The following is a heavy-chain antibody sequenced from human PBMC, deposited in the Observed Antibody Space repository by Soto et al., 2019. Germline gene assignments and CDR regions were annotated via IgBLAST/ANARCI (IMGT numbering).Heavy chain of an antibody. CDR3: ATLKSDLGLSGNYFNYFDY. CDR2: FDPEDADT. V-gene: IGHV1-24*01. D-gene: IGHD3-10*01. Sequence: ASVKVSCKVSGYTLTELSMHWVRQAPGKGREWMGGFDPEDADTIYAQKFQGRVTMTEDTSTDTAYMELSSLRSEDTAVYYCATLKSDLGLSGNYFNYFDYWGQGXLVTVSS. CDR1: GYTLTELS. J-gene: IGHJ4*02.